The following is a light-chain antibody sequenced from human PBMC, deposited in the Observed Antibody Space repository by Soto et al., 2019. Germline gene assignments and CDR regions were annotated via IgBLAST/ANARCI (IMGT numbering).Light chain of an antibody. CDR2: GAS. Sequence: EIVLTQSPATVPVSPGERVTLSCRASQSVSIDLAWYQQKPGQAPRLLIYGASTRATGIPARFSGSGSGTEFTLTISSLQSEDFAVYYCQQYNSWPLTFGGGTKVDTK. V-gene: IGKV3-15*01. CDR1: QSVSID. J-gene: IGKJ4*01. CDR3: QQYNSWPLT.